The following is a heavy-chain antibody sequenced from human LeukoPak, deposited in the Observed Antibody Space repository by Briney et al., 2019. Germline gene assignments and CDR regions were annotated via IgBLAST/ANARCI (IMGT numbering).Heavy chain of an antibody. J-gene: IGHJ3*02. V-gene: IGHV4-31*03. CDR2: IYYSGST. D-gene: IGHD3-3*01. Sequence: SQTLSLTCTVSGGSISSGGYYWSWIRQHPGKGLEWIGYIYYSGSTYYNPSLKSRVTISVDTSKNQFSLKLSSVTAADTAVYYCARGRYYDFWSGYWVYDAFDIWGQGTMVTVSS. CDR3: ARGRYYDFWSGYWVYDAFDI. CDR1: GGSISSGGYY.